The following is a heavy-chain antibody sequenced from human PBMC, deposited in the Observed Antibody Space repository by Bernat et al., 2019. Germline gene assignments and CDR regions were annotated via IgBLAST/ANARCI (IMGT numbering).Heavy chain of an antibody. CDR1: GFTFSSYA. Sequence: EVQLLESGGGLVQPGGSLRLSCAASGFTFSSYAMSLFRQAPVKGLEWVSAISGSGGSKYYEDSVKGRFHISRDNSKNTLYLQMNSLGAEDTAVYYCANSGWTEYFQHWGQGTLVTVSS. CDR2: ISGSGGSK. D-gene: IGHD6-19*01. V-gene: IGHV3-23*01. CDR3: ANSGWTEYFQH. J-gene: IGHJ1*01.